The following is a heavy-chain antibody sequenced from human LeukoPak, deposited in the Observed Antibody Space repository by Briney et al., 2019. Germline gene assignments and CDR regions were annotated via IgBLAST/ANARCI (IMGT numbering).Heavy chain of an antibody. Sequence: SEALSLTCAVYGGSFSGYYWSWIRQPPGKGLEWIGYIYYSGSTNYNPSLKSRVTISVDTSKNQFSLKLSSVTAADTAVYYCARDPGGYSYGSYYFDYWGQGTLVTVSS. CDR3: ARDPGGYSYGSYYFDY. CDR2: IYYSGST. V-gene: IGHV4-59*01. D-gene: IGHD5-18*01. J-gene: IGHJ4*02. CDR1: GGSFSGYY.